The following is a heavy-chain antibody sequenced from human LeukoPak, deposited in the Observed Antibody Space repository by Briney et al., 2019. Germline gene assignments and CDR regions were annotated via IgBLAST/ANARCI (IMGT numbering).Heavy chain of an antibody. J-gene: IGHJ4*02. CDR2: INHSGST. CDR3: ARDKNGMVH. D-gene: IGHD3-10*01. Sequence: PSETLSLTCAVYGGSFSGYYWSWIRQPPGKGLEWIGEINHSGSTNYNPSLKSRVTISVDTSKNQFSLKLSSVTAADTAVYYCARDKNGMVHWGQGTLVTVSS. CDR1: GGSFSGYY. V-gene: IGHV4-34*01.